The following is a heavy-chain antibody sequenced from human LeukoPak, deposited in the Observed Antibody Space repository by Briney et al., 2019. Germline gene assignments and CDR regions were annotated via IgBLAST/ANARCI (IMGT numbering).Heavy chain of an antibody. D-gene: IGHD2-21*02. Sequence: GGSLRLSCVPSGFTVSGTHMSWVREAPGKGREWVSAMYTGGTTYYADSVTGRFTVSRETSRNTLFLHIDSLRAEDTAVYYCAKDEVTSGGGLASWGQGTLVIVSS. J-gene: IGHJ5*01. CDR2: MYTGGTT. CDR3: AKDEVTSGGGLAS. V-gene: IGHV3-53*01. CDR1: GFTVSGTH.